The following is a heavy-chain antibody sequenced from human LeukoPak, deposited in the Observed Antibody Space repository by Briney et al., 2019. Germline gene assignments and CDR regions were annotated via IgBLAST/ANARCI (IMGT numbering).Heavy chain of an antibody. CDR1: GFTVGSSY. CDR3: ARAVFERSWFDP. J-gene: IGHJ5*02. D-gene: IGHD1-14*01. V-gene: IGHV3-53*01. CDR2: IYSGGST. Sequence: PGGSQRLSCAASGFTVGSSYMSWVRQAPGKGLEWVSVIYSGGSTYYADSVKGRFTVSRDNSKNTLYLQMNSLRAEDTAVYYCARAVFERSWFDPWGQGTLVTVAS.